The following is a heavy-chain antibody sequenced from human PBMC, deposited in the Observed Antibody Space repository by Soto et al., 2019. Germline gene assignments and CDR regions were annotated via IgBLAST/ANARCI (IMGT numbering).Heavy chain of an antibody. J-gene: IGHJ4*02. V-gene: IGHV3-23*01. CDR1: GFIFSDYA. Sequence: GGSLRISCAASGFIFSDYAMSWVRRAPGKGLEWVSNISGSGGTTYYTDSVKGRFTISRDNSKNTLFLQMNSLRGEDTAVYYCAKSHVAERTRFFYFCGQGTLVTVAS. D-gene: IGHD3-16*01. CDR3: AKSHVAERTRFFYF. CDR2: ISGSGGTT.